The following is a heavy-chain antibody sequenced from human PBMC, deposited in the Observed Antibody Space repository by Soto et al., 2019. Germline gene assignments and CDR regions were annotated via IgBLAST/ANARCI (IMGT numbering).Heavy chain of an antibody. J-gene: IGHJ3*02. CDR2: IFYRGTT. CDR3: AKVRGHACDI. D-gene: IGHD3-10*01. CDR1: GVSINRGDYY. Sequence: QVQLQESGPGLVKPSQTLSLNCSVSGVSINRGDYYWSWIRPHAGQGLEWIGYIFYRGTTFYNPSLKSRVTISIYASTNQFSREMRSVTAADPVVYCSAKVRGHACDIRGQGTMVTVSS. V-gene: IGHV4-31*03.